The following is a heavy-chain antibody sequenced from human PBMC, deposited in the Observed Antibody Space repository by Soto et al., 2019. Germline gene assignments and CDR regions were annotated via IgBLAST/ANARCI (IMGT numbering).Heavy chain of an antibody. Sequence: KASETLSLTCTVSGAYLSSLSYYWGWIRQPPGKGLEWVGNIFFTGNIYYNPSLKSRVTISVDTSRNQFSLMVNSVTAADTAGYYWARRQCRGGSRDEPGFDSWGQGALVTVSS. CDR3: ARRQCRGGSRDEPGFDS. J-gene: IGHJ4*02. CDR2: IFFTGNI. D-gene: IGHD2-15*01. V-gene: IGHV4-39*01. CDR1: GAYLSSLSYY.